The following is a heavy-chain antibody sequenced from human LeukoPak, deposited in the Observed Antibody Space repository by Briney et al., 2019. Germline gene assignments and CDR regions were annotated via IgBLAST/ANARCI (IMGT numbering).Heavy chain of an antibody. D-gene: IGHD6-6*01. V-gene: IGHV1-69*13. Sequence: GASVKVSCKASGGTFSSYAISWVRQAPGQGLEWMGGIIPIFGTANYAQKFQGRVTITADESTSTAYMGLSSLRSEDTAAYYCARDWRLGSIADNWGQGTLVTVSS. J-gene: IGHJ4*02. CDR1: GGTFSSYA. CDR2: IIPIFGTA. CDR3: ARDWRLGSIADN.